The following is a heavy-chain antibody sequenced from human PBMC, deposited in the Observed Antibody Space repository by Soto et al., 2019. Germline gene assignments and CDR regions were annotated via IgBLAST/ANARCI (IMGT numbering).Heavy chain of an antibody. J-gene: IGHJ5*02. CDR2: ISAYNGNT. V-gene: IGHV1-18*01. D-gene: IGHD6-19*01. CDR3: ARDGPPGEQWLVREGWFDP. CDR1: GYTFTSYG. Sequence: QVQLVQSGDEVKKPGASVKVSCKASGYTFTSYGISWVRQAPGQGLEWMGWISAYNGNTNYAQKLQGRVTMTTDTSTSTAYMELRSLRSDDTAVYYCARDGPPGEQWLVREGWFDPWGQGTLVTVSS.